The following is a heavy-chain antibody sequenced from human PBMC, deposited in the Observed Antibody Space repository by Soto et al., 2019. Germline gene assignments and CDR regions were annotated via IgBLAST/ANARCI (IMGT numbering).Heavy chain of an antibody. V-gene: IGHV3-23*01. D-gene: IGHD3-16*01. CDR3: AKGGYYSLVDI. Sequence: GGSLRLSCVASGFPFSSYAMSWVRQTPGKGLEWVSGINGSGGLTYYADSVKGRFTISRDNSNNTLSLQMHILRVEDTAVYFWAKGGYYSLVDIWGQGIMVTV. J-gene: IGHJ3*02. CDR1: GFPFSSYA. CDR2: INGSGGLT.